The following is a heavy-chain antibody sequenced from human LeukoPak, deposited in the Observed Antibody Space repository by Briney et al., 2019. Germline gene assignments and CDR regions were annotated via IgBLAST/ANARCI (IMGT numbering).Heavy chain of an antibody. CDR1: GYTFTSYY. J-gene: IGHJ4*02. D-gene: IGHD6-13*01. V-gene: IGHV1-46*01. CDR3: ARAGYSSSWYGNRFDY. Sequence: ASVKVSCKASGYTFTSYYMHWVRQAPGQGLEWMGLINPSGGSTSYAQKFQGRVTMTRDTSTSTVYMELSSLRSEDTAVYYCARAGYSSSWYGNRFDYWGQGTLVTVSS. CDR2: INPSGGST.